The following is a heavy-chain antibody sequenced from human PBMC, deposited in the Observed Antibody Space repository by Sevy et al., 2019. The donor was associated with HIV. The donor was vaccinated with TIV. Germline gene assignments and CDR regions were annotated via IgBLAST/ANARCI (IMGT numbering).Heavy chain of an antibody. CDR1: GFTFSSFA. D-gene: IGHD2-8*01. Sequence: GGSLRLSCAASGFTFSSFAMGWVRQAPGKGLDWISVISGTGDHTYYADSVKGRFTISRDNSKNTLFLQMNSLRAEDTAIFYCAKKMGGGSGMVLLVDYWGQGTLVTVST. V-gene: IGHV3-23*01. CDR2: ISGTGDHT. CDR3: AKKMGGGSGMVLLVDY. J-gene: IGHJ4*02.